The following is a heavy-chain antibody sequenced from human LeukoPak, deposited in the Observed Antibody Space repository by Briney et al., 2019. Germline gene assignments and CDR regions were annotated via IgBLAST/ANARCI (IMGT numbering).Heavy chain of an antibody. D-gene: IGHD3-9*01. Sequence: PSETLSLTCTVSGGSISSYYWSWIRQPPGKGLEWIGYIYYRGSTNYNPSLKSRVTISLDTSKNQFSLKLSSVTAADTAVYYCARDRVEYDILTGYSKPYYGMDVWGQGTTVTVSS. V-gene: IGHV4-59*01. CDR2: IYYRGST. CDR1: GGSISSYY. J-gene: IGHJ6*02. CDR3: ARDRVEYDILTGYSKPYYGMDV.